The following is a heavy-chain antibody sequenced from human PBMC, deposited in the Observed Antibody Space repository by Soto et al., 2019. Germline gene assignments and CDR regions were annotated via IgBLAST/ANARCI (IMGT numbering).Heavy chain of an antibody. D-gene: IGHD6-13*01. V-gene: IGHV1-69*13. CDR1: GGALKNSA. J-gene: IGHJ4*02. CDR3: GRGGSWAKVDS. Sequence: SVKVSCKASGGALKNSAISWVRQAPGQGLEWMGGIIPVFGPALYTQKFQGRVTITADESTNTAFLDVSSLRSEDTAVYYCGRGGSWAKVDSWGPGTLVTVSS. CDR2: IIPVFGPA.